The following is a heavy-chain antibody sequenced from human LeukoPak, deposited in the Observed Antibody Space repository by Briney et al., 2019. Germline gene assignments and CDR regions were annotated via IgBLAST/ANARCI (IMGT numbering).Heavy chain of an antibody. CDR3: AIGHLGLSIDY. CDR1: GYTFTTYT. CDR2: INAGNGNT. V-gene: IGHV1-3*01. Sequence: ASVKVSCKASGYTFTTYTMHWVRQAPGQRLEWMGWINAGNGNTRYSQKFQGRVTITRDTSATTAYMEHSSLRSEDTAVYYCAIGHLGLSIDYWGQGTLVTVSS. D-gene: IGHD2/OR15-2a*01. J-gene: IGHJ4*02.